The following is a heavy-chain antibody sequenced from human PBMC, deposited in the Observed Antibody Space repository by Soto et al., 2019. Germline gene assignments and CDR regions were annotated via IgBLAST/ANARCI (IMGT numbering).Heavy chain of an antibody. CDR2: IYHSGST. V-gene: IGHV4-4*02. CDR1: CGSIISSNW. CDR3: ARVENWNGVLDY. D-gene: IGHD1-1*01. J-gene: IGHJ4*02. Sequence: SETLSLTCAFSCGSIISSNWWSWVRQPPGKGLEWIGEIYHSGSTNYNPSLKSRVTISVDKSKNQFSLKLSSVTAADTAVYYCARVENWNGVLDYWGQGTLVTVSS.